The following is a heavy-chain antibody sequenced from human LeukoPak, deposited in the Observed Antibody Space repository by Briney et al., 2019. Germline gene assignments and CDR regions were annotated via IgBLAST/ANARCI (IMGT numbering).Heavy chain of an antibody. CDR1: GFTFSSYG. D-gene: IGHD6-13*01. J-gene: IGHJ4*02. Sequence: GRSLRLSCAASGFTFSSYGMHWVRQAPGKGLEWVAVISYDGSNKYYADSVKGRSTISRDNSKNTLYLQMNSLRAEDTAVYYCAKNPAAAAPYYFDYWGQGTLVTVSS. CDR3: AKNPAAAAPYYFDY. V-gene: IGHV3-30*18. CDR2: ISYDGSNK.